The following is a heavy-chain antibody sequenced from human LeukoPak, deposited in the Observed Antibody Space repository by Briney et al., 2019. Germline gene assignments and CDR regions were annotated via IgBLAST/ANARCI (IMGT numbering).Heavy chain of an antibody. V-gene: IGHV3-23*01. CDR1: GYSFSRYA. J-gene: IGHJ4*02. CDR3: ETDANGGNYVPHFDT. D-gene: IGHD2-8*01. CDR2: ISGSGGST. Sequence: GGSLRLSCAASGYSFSRYAMSSVRQAPGKGLEWVSAISGSGGSTYYADSVKGRFTISRDNSKNTLYLQMNSLRAEDTAVYYCETDANGGNYVPHFDTWGQATLVTVSS.